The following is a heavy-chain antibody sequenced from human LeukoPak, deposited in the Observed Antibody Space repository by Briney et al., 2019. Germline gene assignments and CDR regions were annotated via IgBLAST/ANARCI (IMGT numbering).Heavy chain of an antibody. CDR1: GGSISSYY. D-gene: IGHD6-6*01. V-gene: IGHV4-59*01. Sequence: SWTLSLTCTVSGGSISSYYWSWIRQPPGKGLEWIGYIYYSGSTNYIPSLKSRVTISVVTSKNQFSLKLSSVTAADTAVYYCARVDPDSSSTLEVFDYWGQGTLVTVSS. J-gene: IGHJ4*02. CDR2: IYYSGST. CDR3: ARVDPDSSSTLEVFDY.